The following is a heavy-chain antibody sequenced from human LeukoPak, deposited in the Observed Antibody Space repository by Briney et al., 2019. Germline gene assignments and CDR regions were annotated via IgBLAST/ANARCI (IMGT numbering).Heavy chain of an antibody. V-gene: IGHV4-59*08. Sequence: KPSETLSLTCAVYGGSFSGYYWSWIRQPPGKGLEWIGYIYYSGSTNYNPSLKSRVTISVDTSKNQFSLKLSSVTAADTAVYYCARHVYCTNDVCSDYWGQGTLVTVSS. J-gene: IGHJ4*02. CDR1: GGSFSGYY. CDR3: ARHVYCTNDVCSDY. CDR2: IYYSGST. D-gene: IGHD2-8*01.